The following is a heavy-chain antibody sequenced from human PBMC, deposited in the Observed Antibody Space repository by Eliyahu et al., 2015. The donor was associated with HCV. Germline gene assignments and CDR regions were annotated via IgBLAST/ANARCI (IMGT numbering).Heavy chain of an antibody. V-gene: IGHV3-9*01. CDR2: ISWNSGSI. CDR1: GFTFDDXX. J-gene: IGHJ3*02. D-gene: IGHD3-3*01. CDR3: AKTLTIFGVVIGPRGAFDI. Sequence: EVQLVESGGGLVQPGRSLRLSCAASGFTFDDXXXXWVRQAPGKGLEWVSGISWNSGSIGYADSVKGRFTISRDNAKNSLYLQMNSLRAEDTALYYCAKTLTIFGVVIGPRGAFDIWGQGTMVTVSS.